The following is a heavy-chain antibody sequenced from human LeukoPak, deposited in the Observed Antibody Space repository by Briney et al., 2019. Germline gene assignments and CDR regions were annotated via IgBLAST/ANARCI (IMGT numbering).Heavy chain of an antibody. CDR1: GYSFTSYW. D-gene: IGHD2-15*01. Sequence: GESLKISCKGSGYSFTSYWIGWVRQMPGKGLEWMGIISPGDSDTRYSPSFQGQVTISADKSISTAYLQWSSLKASDTAMYYCARGLGGYCSGGRCYPYYGMDVWGQGATVTVSS. V-gene: IGHV5-51*01. CDR3: ARGLGGYCSGGRCYPYYGMDV. CDR2: ISPGDSDT. J-gene: IGHJ6*02.